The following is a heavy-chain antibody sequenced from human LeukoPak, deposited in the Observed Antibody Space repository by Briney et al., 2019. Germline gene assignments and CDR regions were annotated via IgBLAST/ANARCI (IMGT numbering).Heavy chain of an antibody. CDR3: ARAPVTTDYYYGMDV. CDR1: GGSISGYY. V-gene: IGHV4-4*07. Sequence: SETLSLTCTVSGGSISGYYWSWIRQPAGKGLEWIGRIYTSGSTNYNPSLKSRVTMSVDTSKNQFSLKLSSVTAADTAVYYCARAPVTTDYYYGMDVWGQGTTVTVSS. CDR2: IYTSGST. D-gene: IGHD4-17*01. J-gene: IGHJ6*02.